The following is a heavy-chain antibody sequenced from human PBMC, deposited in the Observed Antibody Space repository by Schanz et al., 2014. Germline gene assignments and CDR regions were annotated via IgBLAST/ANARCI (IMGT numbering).Heavy chain of an antibody. Sequence: QVQLQESGPGLVKPSQTLSLTCIVSGGSIRSYFWSWIRQPAGKALEWVGRVFPNGITNYNPSLKSRFPISLDTSKNQFSLTLTSLTAADTAVYYCARDTTWRLDLWGQGTLVTVSS. CDR2: VFPNGIT. D-gene: IGHD1-1*01. CDR1: GGSIRSYF. J-gene: IGHJ5*02. CDR3: ARDTTWRLDL. V-gene: IGHV4-4*07.